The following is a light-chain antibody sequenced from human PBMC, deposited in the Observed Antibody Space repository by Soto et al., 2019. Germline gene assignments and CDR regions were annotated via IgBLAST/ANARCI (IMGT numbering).Light chain of an antibody. CDR1: QSVSYY. CDR2: DAS. CDR3: QQYGSSRGT. Sequence: EIVLTQSPGTLSLSPGERATLSCRASQSVSYYLAWYQQKPGQAPRLLIYDASSRATGVPDRFSGSGSGTDFTLTISRLEPEDFAVYYCQQYGSSRGTFGQGTKVDIK. J-gene: IGKJ1*01. V-gene: IGKV3-20*01.